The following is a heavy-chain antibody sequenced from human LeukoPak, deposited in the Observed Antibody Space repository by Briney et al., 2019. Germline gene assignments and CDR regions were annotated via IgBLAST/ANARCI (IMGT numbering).Heavy chain of an antibody. V-gene: IGHV1-69*13. CDR3: ARGGQQQLYFDY. CDR1: GGTFSSYA. CDR2: IIPIFGTA. Sequence: ASVKVSCKASGGTFSSYAISWVRQAPGQGLEWMGGIIPIFGTANYAQKFQGRVTITADESTSTAYMELSSLRSEDTAVYYCARGGQQQLYFDYWGQGTLVTVSS. D-gene: IGHD6-13*01. J-gene: IGHJ4*02.